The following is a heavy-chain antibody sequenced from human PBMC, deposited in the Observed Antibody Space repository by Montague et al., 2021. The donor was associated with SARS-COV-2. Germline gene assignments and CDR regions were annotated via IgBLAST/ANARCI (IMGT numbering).Heavy chain of an antibody. CDR2: XXYXXXK. J-gene: IGHJ4*02. CDR3: GHLGYKTLFSFDD. D-gene: IGHD1-14*01. V-gene: IGHV2-5*02. CDR1: GFSLSTTGVG. Sequence: PALVKPTQTLTLTCAFSGFSLSTTGVGVAWIRQPPGKALEWLAXXXYXXXKWXSPSLQSRLTITKDTSKNQVFLTMTNLDPVDTATYYCGHLGYKTLFSFDDWGPGTLVTV.